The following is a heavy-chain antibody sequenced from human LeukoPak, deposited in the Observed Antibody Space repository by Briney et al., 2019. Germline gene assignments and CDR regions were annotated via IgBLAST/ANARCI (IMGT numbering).Heavy chain of an antibody. CDR1: GFTFSSYA. J-gene: IGHJ3*02. V-gene: IGHV3-48*01. CDR2: IRSRDGTV. CDR3: VRDQAYAFDI. Sequence: PGGSLRLSCAASGFTFSSYAMSWVRQAPGKGLEWISYIRSRDGTVSYADSVEGRFTISTDTAKTSLFLQMNGLSADDTAVYYCVRDQAYAFDIWSQGTMVTVSS.